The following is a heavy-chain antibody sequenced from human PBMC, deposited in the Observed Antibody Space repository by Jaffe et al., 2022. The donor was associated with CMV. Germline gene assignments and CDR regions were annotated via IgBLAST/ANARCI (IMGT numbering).Heavy chain of an antibody. CDR3: TRASGGWNSLSSFDY. CDR2: IRSKAYGGTT. D-gene: IGHD3-9*01. V-gene: IGHV3-49*05. CDR1: GFTFGDYA. J-gene: IGHJ4*02. Sequence: EVQLVESGGGLVKPGRSLRLSCTASGFTFGDYAMSWFRQAPGKGLEWVGFIRSKAYGGTTEYAASVKGRFTISRDDSKSIAYLQMNSLKTEDTAVYYCTRASGGWNSLSSFDYWGQGTLVTVSS.